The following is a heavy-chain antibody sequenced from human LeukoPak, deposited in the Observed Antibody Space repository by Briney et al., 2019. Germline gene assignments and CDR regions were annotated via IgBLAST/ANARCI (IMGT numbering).Heavy chain of an antibody. D-gene: IGHD1-26*01. CDR1: GFTFSSYV. CDR3: VRGSGAYYDY. J-gene: IGHJ4*02. V-gene: IGHV3-30*03. CDR2: VSYDGSNK. Sequence: PGGSLRLSCAASGFTFSSYVMHWVRQAPGKGLAWVADVSYDGSNKYYADSVKGRFTISRDNSKNMLYLQMNSLRAEDTAVYHCVRGSGAYYDYWGQGTLVTVTS.